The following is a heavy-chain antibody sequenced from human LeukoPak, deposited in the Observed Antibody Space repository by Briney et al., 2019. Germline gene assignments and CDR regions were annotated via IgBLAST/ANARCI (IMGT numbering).Heavy chain of an antibody. CDR2: IYSGGST. V-gene: IGHV3-66*01. CDR1: GFTVSSNY. CDR3: ARADSSSIVEY. Sequence: GGSLRLSCAASGFTVSSNYMSWVRQAPGKGLEWVSVIYSGGSTYDADSVKGRFTISRDNSKNTLYLQMNSLRAEDTAVYYCARADSSSIVEYWGQGTLVTVSS. J-gene: IGHJ4*02. D-gene: IGHD6-6*01.